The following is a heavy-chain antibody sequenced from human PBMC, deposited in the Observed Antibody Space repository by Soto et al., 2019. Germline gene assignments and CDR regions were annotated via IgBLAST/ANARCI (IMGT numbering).Heavy chain of an antibody. J-gene: IGHJ6*02. D-gene: IGHD1-1*01. V-gene: IGHV4-59*01. Sequence: SETLSLTCTVSGGSISSYYWSWIRQSPGKGLEWIGCIYYSGNTNYNPSLKSRVTISVNTSKNQFSLRLTSVTAADTAVYYCARAAVAHERYHYGMDVWGQGTTVTVSS. CDR1: GGSISSYY. CDR3: ARAAVAHERYHYGMDV. CDR2: IYYSGNT.